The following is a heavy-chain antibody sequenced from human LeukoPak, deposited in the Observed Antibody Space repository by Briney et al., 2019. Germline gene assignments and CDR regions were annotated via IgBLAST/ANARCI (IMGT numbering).Heavy chain of an antibody. D-gene: IGHD2-15*01. CDR1: GGSISSYY. Sequence: SETLSLTCTVSGGSISSYYWSWIRQPPGKGLEWIGYIYYSGSTNYNPSLKSRVTISVDTSKNQFSLKLSSVTTADTAVYYCARAAGRWGSGYFDYWGQGTLVTVSS. J-gene: IGHJ4*02. CDR3: ARAAGRWGSGYFDY. V-gene: IGHV4-59*01. CDR2: IYYSGST.